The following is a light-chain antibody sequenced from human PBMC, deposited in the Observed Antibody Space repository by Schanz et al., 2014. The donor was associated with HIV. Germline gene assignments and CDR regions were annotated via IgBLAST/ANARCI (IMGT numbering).Light chain of an antibody. J-gene: IGLJ1*01. V-gene: IGLV2-14*03. CDR2: DVT. CDR3: SSLTTSSAPV. Sequence: QSALTQPASVSGAPGQSITISCTGTSSDVGAYNGVSWWQQHPGKAPKLMIYDVTKRPSGVPDRFSGSKSGNTASLTISGLQPEDEADYYCSSLTTSSAPVFGTGTKLTVL. CDR1: SSDVGAYNG.